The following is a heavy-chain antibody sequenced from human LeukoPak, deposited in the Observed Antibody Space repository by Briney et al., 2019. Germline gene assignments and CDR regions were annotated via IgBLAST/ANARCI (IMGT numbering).Heavy chain of an antibody. D-gene: IGHD2-2*02. Sequence: SETLSLTCTVSGGSISSGGYYWSWIRQPPGKGLEWIGYIYHSGSTYYNPSLKSRVTISVDRSRNQFSLKLSSVTAADTAVYYCARAGDCSSTSCYSVAFDIWGQGTMVTVSS. J-gene: IGHJ3*02. CDR1: GGSISSGGYY. CDR3: ARAGDCSSTSCYSVAFDI. CDR2: IYHSGST. V-gene: IGHV4-30-2*01.